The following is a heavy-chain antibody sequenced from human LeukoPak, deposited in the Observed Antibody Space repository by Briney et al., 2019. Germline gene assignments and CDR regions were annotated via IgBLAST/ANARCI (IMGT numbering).Heavy chain of an antibody. V-gene: IGHV1-18*04. J-gene: IGHJ6*03. Sequence: ASVKVSCKASGYTFTGYYMHWVRQAPGQGLEWMGWISAYNGNTNYAQKLQGRVTMTTDTSTSTAYMELRSLRSDDTAVYYCAREGGGYMDVWGKGTTVTVSS. CDR2: ISAYNGNT. CDR1: GYTFTGYY. D-gene: IGHD2-15*01. CDR3: AREGGGYMDV.